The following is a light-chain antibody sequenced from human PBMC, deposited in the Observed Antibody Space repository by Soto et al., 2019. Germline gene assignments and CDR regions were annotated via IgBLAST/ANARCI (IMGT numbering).Light chain of an antibody. Sequence: QSVLTQPASVSGSPGQSITISCTGTSSDVGGYNYVSWYLQHPGKAPKLMIYDVSNRPSGVSNRFSGSKSGNTASLTISGLQAEVEADYYCSSYTSSRVFGGGTKLTVL. V-gene: IGLV2-14*01. J-gene: IGLJ2*01. CDR2: DVS. CDR3: SSYTSSRV. CDR1: SSDVGGYNY.